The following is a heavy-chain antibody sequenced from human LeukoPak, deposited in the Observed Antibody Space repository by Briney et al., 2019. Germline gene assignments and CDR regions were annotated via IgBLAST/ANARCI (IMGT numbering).Heavy chain of an antibody. V-gene: IGHV6-1*01. J-gene: IGHJ4*02. CDR3: ARGLYYYDSSGYYYPFDY. CDR2: TYYRPNLYN. Sequence: SQTLSLTCAISGDILSSNSAAWNWIRQSPSRGLEWLERTYYRPNLYNDYAVSLKSRITINPDTSKNQFSLQLNSVTPEDTAVYYCARGLYYYDSSGYYYPFDYWGQGTLVTVSS. D-gene: IGHD3-22*01. CDR1: GDILSSNSAA.